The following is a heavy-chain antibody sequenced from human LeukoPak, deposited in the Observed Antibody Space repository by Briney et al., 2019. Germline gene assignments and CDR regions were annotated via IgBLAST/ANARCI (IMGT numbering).Heavy chain of an antibody. CDR3: ARAGAVGAAMVTLFDY. Sequence: SETLSLTCTVSGGSISSYYWSWIRQPPGKGLEWIGYIYYSGSTNYNPSLKSRVTISVDTSKNQFSLKLSSVTAADTAVYYCARAGAVGAAMVTLFDYWGQGTLVTVSS. D-gene: IGHD5-18*01. CDR1: GGSISSYY. V-gene: IGHV4-59*01. CDR2: IYYSGST. J-gene: IGHJ4*02.